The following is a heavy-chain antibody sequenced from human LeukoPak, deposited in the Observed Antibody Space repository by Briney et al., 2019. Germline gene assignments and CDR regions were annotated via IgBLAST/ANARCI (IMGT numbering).Heavy chain of an antibody. D-gene: IGHD3-22*01. V-gene: IGHV1-18*01. CDR2: ISAYNGNT. Sequence: ASVKVSCKASGYTFTSYGISWVRQAPGQGLEWMGWISAYNGNTNYAQKLQGRVTMTTDTSTSTAYTELRSLRSDDTAVYYCARDVDSSGYSLDYWGQGTLVTVSS. CDR3: ARDVDSSGYSLDY. CDR1: GYTFTSYG. J-gene: IGHJ4*02.